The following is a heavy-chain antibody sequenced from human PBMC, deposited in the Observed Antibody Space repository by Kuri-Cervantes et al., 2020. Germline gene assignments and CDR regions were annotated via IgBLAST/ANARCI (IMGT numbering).Heavy chain of an antibody. CDR1: GYTFTSYG. J-gene: IGHJ4*02. CDR3: ASGKGGRFFDY. D-gene: IGHD4-23*01. V-gene: IGHV1-18*01. CDR2: MNPNSGNT. Sequence: ASVKVSCKASGYTFTSYGISWVRQAPGQGLEWMGWMNPNSGNTGYAQKFQGRVTMTTDTSTSTAYMELRSLRSDDTAVYYCASGKGGRFFDYWGQGTLVTVSS.